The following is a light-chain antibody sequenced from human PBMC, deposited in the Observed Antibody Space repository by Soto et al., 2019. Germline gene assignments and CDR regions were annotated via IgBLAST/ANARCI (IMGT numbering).Light chain of an antibody. CDR1: HSVSSD. Sequence: EIVLTQSPATLSLSPGERVTLSCRASHSVSSDLAWYQQKPGQAPRLLIYDASNRAAGIPARFSGSGSGTAFILTISSLEPDGGGVYYCQQRANWPRTLGQVNKVYIK. J-gene: IGKJ1*01. CDR2: DAS. V-gene: IGKV3-11*01. CDR3: QQRANWPRT.